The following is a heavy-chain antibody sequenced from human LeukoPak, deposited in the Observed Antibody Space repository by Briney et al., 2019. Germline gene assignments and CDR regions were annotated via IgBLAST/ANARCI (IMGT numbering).Heavy chain of an antibody. CDR3: ARSYYYGSGSYPLDY. Sequence: GASVKVSCKASGSTFSSYAISWVRQAPGQGLEWMGRIIPIFGIANYAQKFQGRVTITADKSTSTAYMELSSLRSEDTAVYYCARSYYYGSGSYPLDYWGQGTLVTVSS. D-gene: IGHD3-10*01. V-gene: IGHV1-69*04. CDR1: GSTFSSYA. CDR2: IIPIFGIA. J-gene: IGHJ4*02.